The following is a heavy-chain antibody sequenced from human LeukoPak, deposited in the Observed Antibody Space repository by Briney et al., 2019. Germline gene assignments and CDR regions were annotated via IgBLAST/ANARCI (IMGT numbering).Heavy chain of an antibody. J-gene: IGHJ3*02. Sequence: SETLSLTCTVSGGSIISSDYHWGWVRQPPGKGLEWIGTISYSGNTDYNPSLRSRVTISVDTSNNQFSLRLGSVTAADTAVYYCAKGGELHDAFDIWGQGTVVTVSS. V-gene: IGHV4-39*01. CDR1: GGSIISSDYH. CDR2: ISYSGNT. CDR3: AKGGELHDAFDI. D-gene: IGHD1-26*01.